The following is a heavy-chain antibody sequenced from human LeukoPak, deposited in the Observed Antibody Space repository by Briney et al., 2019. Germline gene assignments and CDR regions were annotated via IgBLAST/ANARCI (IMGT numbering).Heavy chain of an antibody. J-gene: IGHJ4*02. Sequence: SETLSLTCAIYGGSFSDYYWSWIRQPPGKGLDWIGEINRSGSTNYNPSLRSRVTISVDRSKNQFSLKLSSVTAADTAVYYCARGGVVVAAIREYYFDYWGQGTLVTVSS. CDR2: INRSGST. CDR3: ARGGVVVAAIREYYFDY. V-gene: IGHV4-34*01. D-gene: IGHD2-15*01. CDR1: GGSFSDYY.